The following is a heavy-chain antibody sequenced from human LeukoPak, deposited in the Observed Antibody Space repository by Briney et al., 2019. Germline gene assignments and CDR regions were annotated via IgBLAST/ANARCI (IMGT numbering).Heavy chain of an antibody. Sequence: SETLCLTCTVSGGSISSYYWSWVRQAPGKGLEWVGYIYYSGGTNYNPSLKSRVTISVDTSKHQFSLKLSSVTAADPAVYYCARDLGYCSSTSCSLIYYYGMDVWGQGTTVTVSS. CDR3: ARDLGYCSSTSCSLIYYYGMDV. J-gene: IGHJ6*02. CDR1: GGSISSYY. V-gene: IGHV4-59*01. CDR2: IYYSGGT. D-gene: IGHD2-2*01.